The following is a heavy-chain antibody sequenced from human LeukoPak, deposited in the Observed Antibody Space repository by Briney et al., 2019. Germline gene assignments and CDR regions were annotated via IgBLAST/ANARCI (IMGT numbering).Heavy chain of an antibody. CDR2: IRSEAYGGTT. CDR1: GFTFGDYA. Sequence: GRSLRLSCTASGFTFGDYAMSWVRQAPGKGLEWVGFIRSEAYGGTTEYAASVKGRFTISRDDSKSIAYLQMNSLKTEDTAVYYCTRDSGSYYDYWGQGTLVTVSS. CDR3: TRDSGSYYDY. J-gene: IGHJ4*02. V-gene: IGHV3-49*04. D-gene: IGHD1-26*01.